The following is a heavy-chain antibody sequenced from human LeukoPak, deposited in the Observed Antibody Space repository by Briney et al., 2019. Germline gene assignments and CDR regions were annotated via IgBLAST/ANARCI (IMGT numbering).Heavy chain of an antibody. CDR1: GYTFTSYG. J-gene: IGHJ4*02. CDR3: ARLFPRGYYFDY. V-gene: IGHV1-18*04. D-gene: IGHD3-10*01. Sequence: ASVKVSCKASGYTFTSYGISWVRQAPGQGLEWMGWISAYNGNTNYAQKLQGRVTMTTDTSTSTAYMEPRSLRSDDTAVYYCARLFPRGYYFDYWGQGTLVTVSS. CDR2: ISAYNGNT.